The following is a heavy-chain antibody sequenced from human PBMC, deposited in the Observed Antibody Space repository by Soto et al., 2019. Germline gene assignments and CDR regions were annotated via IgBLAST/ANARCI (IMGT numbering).Heavy chain of an antibody. Sequence: PGGSLRLSCAASGFTFSSYGMHWVRQAPGKGLEWVAVIWYDGSNKYYADFVKGRFTISRDNSKNTLYLQMNSLRAEDTAVYYCAAAGIGFHPWGQGTLVTVSS. V-gene: IGHV3-33*01. CDR3: AAAGIGFHP. CDR2: IWYDGSNK. D-gene: IGHD6-13*01. CDR1: GFTFSSYG. J-gene: IGHJ5*02.